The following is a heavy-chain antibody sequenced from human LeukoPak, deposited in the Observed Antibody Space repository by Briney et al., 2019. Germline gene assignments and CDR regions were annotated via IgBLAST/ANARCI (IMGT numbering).Heavy chain of an antibody. CDR1: GGSISSGSYY. D-gene: IGHD7-27*01. Sequence: SQTLSLTCTVSGGSISSGSYYWSWIRQPAGKGLEWIGYIYYSGSTNYNPSLKSRVTISVDTSKNQFSLKLSSVTAADTAVYYCARLTAGDDYYYGMDVWGQGTTVTVSS. V-gene: IGHV4-61*09. CDR2: IYYSGST. CDR3: ARLTAGDDYYYGMDV. J-gene: IGHJ6*02.